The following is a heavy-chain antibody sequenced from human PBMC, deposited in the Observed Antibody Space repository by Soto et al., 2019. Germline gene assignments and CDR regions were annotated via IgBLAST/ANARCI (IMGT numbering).Heavy chain of an antibody. CDR2: ISSSGSTI. CDR1: GFPFSSYE. CDR3: ATSPEANCGGVCYAMDV. D-gene: IGHD2-21*02. J-gene: IGHJ6*02. V-gene: IGHV3-48*03. Sequence: GGSLRLSCRASGFPFSSYEMNWVRQAPGKGLEWLSYISSSGSTIYYADSVKGRFTISRDNAKNSLYLQMNSLRAEDTAVYYCATSPEANCGGVCYAMDVWGQWTTVTVSS.